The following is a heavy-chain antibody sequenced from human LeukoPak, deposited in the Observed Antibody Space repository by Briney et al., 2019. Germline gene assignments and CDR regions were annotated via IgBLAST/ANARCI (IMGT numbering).Heavy chain of an antibody. CDR3: ARQSPYYYDSSGYYYGVLFDY. Sequence: SETLSLTCAVYGGSFSGYYWSWIRQPPGKGLEWIGSIYYSGSTYYNPSLKSRVTISVDTSKNQFSLKLSSVTAADTAVYYCARQSPYYYDSSGYYYGVLFDYWGQGTLVTVSS. J-gene: IGHJ4*02. V-gene: IGHV4-34*01. D-gene: IGHD3-22*01. CDR2: IYYSGST. CDR1: GGSFSGYY.